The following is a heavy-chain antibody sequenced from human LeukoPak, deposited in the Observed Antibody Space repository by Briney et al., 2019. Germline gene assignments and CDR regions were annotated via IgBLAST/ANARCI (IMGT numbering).Heavy chain of an antibody. CDR2: INSDGSST. J-gene: IGHJ6*02. Sequence: PGGSLRLSCAASGFTFSSYWMHWVRQAPGKGLVWVSRINSDGSSTSYADSVKGRFTISRDNAKNTLYLQMNSLRAEDTAVYYCARDEPASYCSGASCRTYAMDVWGQGTTVTVSS. CDR1: GFTFSSYW. V-gene: IGHV3-74*01. CDR3: ARDEPASYCSGASCRTYAMDV. D-gene: IGHD2-15*01.